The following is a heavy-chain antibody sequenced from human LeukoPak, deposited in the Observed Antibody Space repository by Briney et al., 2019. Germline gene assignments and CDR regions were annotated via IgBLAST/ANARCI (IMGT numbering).Heavy chain of an antibody. Sequence: GGSLRLSCAASGFTFSSYSMNWVRQAPGKGLEWVSYISSSSSTIYYADSVKGRFTISRDNAKNSLYLQMNSLRAEDTAVYYCARDPPRYSSGWYPAPSYGMDVWGQGTTVTVSS. V-gene: IGHV3-48*04. CDR2: ISSSSSTI. CDR1: GFTFSSYS. CDR3: ARDPPRYSSGWYPAPSYGMDV. D-gene: IGHD6-19*01. J-gene: IGHJ6*02.